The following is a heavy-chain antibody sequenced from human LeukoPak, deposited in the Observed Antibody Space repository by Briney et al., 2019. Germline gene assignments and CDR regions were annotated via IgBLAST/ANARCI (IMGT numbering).Heavy chain of an antibody. Sequence: GGSLRLSCAASGFTFSSYAMHWVRQAPVKGLEWVAVISYDGSNKYYADSVKGRFTISRDNSKNTLYLQMNSLRAEDTAVYYCASVHYFDYWGQGTLVTVSS. CDR1: GFTFSSYA. CDR2: ISYDGSNK. CDR3: ASVHYFDY. V-gene: IGHV3-30-3*01. J-gene: IGHJ4*02.